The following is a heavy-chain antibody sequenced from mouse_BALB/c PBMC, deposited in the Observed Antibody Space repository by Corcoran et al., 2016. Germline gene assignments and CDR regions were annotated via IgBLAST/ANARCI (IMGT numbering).Heavy chain of an antibody. D-gene: IGHD2-1*01. CDR1: GFNIKDTY. V-gene: IGHV14-3*02. CDR2: IDPANGNT. J-gene: IGHJ4*01. CDR3: ARSGNYYAMDY. Sequence: EVQLQQSGAELVKPGASVKLSCTASGFNIKDTYMHWVKQRPEQGLEWIGRIDPANGNTKYDPKFQGKATRTADTSSNTAYLQLSSLTSEDTAVYYCARSGNYYAMDYWGQGTSVTVSS.